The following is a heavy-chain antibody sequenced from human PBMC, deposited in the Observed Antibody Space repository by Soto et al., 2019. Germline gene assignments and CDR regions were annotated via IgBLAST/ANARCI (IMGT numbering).Heavy chain of an antibody. CDR1: GYTFTSYA. CDR3: AKSPNPGSATSSYYGMDV. D-gene: IGHD7-27*01. J-gene: IGHJ6*02. CDR2: IIAGNGNT. V-gene: IGHV1-3*01. Sequence: ASVKVSCKASGYTFTSYAMHWVRQAPGQRLEWMGWIIAGNGNTNYSQKFQGRVTITRNTSITTAYMELSSLRSEDTAVYFCAKSPNPGSATSSYYGMDVWGQGTTVTVSS.